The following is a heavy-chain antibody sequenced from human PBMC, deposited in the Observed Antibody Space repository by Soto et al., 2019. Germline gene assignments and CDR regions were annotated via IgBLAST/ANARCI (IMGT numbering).Heavy chain of an antibody. CDR3: ARDLGTGTDY. Sequence: QVHLQESGPGLGKPSVTLSLTCAVSGDSITSSTWWSWVRQAPGKGLEWIGEIYHSGATTYNPSLKNRATISVDPSNNHFSLKLTSVTAADTAVYFCARDLGTGTDYWGRGTLVTVAS. V-gene: IGHV4-4*02. CDR1: GDSITSSTW. D-gene: IGHD1-1*01. CDR2: IYHSGAT. J-gene: IGHJ4*02.